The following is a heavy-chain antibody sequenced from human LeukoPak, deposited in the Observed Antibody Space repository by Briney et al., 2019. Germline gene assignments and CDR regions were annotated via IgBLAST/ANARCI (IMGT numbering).Heavy chain of an antibody. J-gene: IGHJ4*02. CDR1: GFTFSSYV. CDR3: AKDESMDY. CDR2: ISYDGSNK. Sequence: PGRSLRLSCAASGFTFSSYVMHWVRQAPGKRLEWVAVISYDGSNKYYADSVKGRFTISRDNSKNTLYLQMNSLRAEDAAVYYCAKDESMDYWGQGTLVTVSS. D-gene: IGHD6-6*01. V-gene: IGHV3-30*18.